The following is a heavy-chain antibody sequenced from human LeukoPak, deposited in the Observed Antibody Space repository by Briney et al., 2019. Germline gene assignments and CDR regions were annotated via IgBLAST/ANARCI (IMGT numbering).Heavy chain of an antibody. Sequence: GGSLRLSCAASGFTFSTYGMHWVRQAPGKGLEWVALIWYDGSNKYYADSVKGRFTISRDNSKNTLYLQMNSLRAEDTAVYYCARDQGCSSTNCYSLFFHYWGQGTLVTVSS. V-gene: IGHV3-33*01. J-gene: IGHJ4*02. D-gene: IGHD2-2*01. CDR2: IWYDGSNK. CDR1: GFTFSTYG. CDR3: ARDQGCSSTNCYSLFFHY.